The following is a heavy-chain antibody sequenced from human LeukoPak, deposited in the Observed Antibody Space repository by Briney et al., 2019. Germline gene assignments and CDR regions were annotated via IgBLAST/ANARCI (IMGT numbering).Heavy chain of an antibody. D-gene: IGHD3-22*01. CDR2: INHSGST. J-gene: IGHJ5*02. Sequence: PSETLSLTCAVYGGSFSGYYWSWIRQPPGKGLEWIGEINHSGSTNYNPSLKSRATISVDTSKNQFSLKLSSVTAADTAVYYCARLGGYTNWFDPWGQGTLVTVSS. CDR3: ARLGGYTNWFDP. V-gene: IGHV4-34*01. CDR1: GGSFSGYY.